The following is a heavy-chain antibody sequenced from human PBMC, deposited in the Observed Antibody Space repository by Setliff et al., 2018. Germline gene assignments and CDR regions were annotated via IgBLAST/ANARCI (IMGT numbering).Heavy chain of an antibody. CDR1: GYSFSNFW. J-gene: IGHJ5*02. CDR3: ARRGERFFNWFDP. Sequence: GESLKISCKGSGYSFSNFWIGWVRQMPGKGLEWMGIIYPGDSHTRYSPSFQGQVTMSADTSINTAFLQWNNLKASDTAVYYCARRGERFFNWFDPWGKGTTVTVSS. CDR2: IYPGDSHT. V-gene: IGHV5-51*01. D-gene: IGHD2-21*01.